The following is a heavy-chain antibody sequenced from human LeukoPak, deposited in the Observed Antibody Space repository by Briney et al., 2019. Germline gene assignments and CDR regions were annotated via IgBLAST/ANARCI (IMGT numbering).Heavy chain of an antibody. V-gene: IGHV4-59*08. Sequence: SETLSLTCTVSGDSLSNNWWSWIRQPPGKGLEWIGYIYYSGSTTYNPSLKSRVTISVDTSKNQFSLKLSSVTAADTAVYYCARHHTPRRSNDCWGQGTPVTVSA. D-gene: IGHD2-2*02. CDR3: ARHHTPRRSNDC. CDR1: GDSLSNNW. J-gene: IGHJ4*02. CDR2: IYYSGST.